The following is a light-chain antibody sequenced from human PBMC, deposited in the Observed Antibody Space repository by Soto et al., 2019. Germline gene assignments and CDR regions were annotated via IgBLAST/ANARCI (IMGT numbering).Light chain of an antibody. Sequence: QSVLTQPASVSGSPGQSITISCTGTSSDIGSYNLVSWYQQHPGKAPKLMIYEDSKRPSGVSNRFSGSKSGSTASLTMSGLQAEDEADYYCCSYTGSNSYVVFGGGTKLTVL. V-gene: IGLV2-23*01. CDR2: EDS. J-gene: IGLJ2*01. CDR3: CSYTGSNSYVV. CDR1: SSDIGSYNL.